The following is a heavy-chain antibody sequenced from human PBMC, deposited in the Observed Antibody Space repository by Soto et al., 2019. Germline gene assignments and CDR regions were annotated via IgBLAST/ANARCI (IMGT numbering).Heavy chain of an antibody. CDR1: GGSISSGDYY. D-gene: IGHD3-9*01. V-gene: IGHV4-30-4*01. Sequence: SETLSLTCTVSGGSISSGDYYWSWIRQPPGKGLEWIGYIYYSGSTYYNPSLKSRVTISVDTSKNQFSLKLSSVTAADTAVYYCVRAFDILTRYYFDYWGQGTLVT. CDR3: VRAFDILTRYYFDY. J-gene: IGHJ4*02. CDR2: IYYSGST.